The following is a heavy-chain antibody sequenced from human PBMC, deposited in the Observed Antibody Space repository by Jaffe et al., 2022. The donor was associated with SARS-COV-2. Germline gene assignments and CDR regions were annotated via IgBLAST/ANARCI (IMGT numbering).Heavy chain of an antibody. CDR3: ARLATSVADPFDY. D-gene: IGHD6-19*01. Sequence: QVQLVQSGAEVKKPGSSVKVSCKASGGTFSSYTISWVRQAPGQGLEWMGRIIPILGIANYAQKFQGRVTITADKSTSTAYMELSSLRSEDTAVYYCARLATSVADPFDYWGQGTLVTVSS. J-gene: IGHJ4*02. V-gene: IGHV1-69*02. CDR2: IIPILGIA. CDR1: GGTFSSYT.